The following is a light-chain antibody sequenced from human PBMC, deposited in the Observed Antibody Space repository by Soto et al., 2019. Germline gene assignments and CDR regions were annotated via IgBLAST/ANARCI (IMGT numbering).Light chain of an antibody. V-gene: IGKV3-15*01. J-gene: IGKJ3*01. CDR2: GAS. CDR1: QSVSSN. Sequence: EIVMTQSPATLSVSPWERATLSCRASQSVSSNLAWYQQKPGQAPRLLIYGASTRATGIPARFSGSGSGTEFTLTISSLQSEDFAVYYCQQRSNWPPLFTFGPGTKVDI. CDR3: QQRSNWPPLFT.